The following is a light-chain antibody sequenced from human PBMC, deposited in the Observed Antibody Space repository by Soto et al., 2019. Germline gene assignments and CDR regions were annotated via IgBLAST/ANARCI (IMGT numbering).Light chain of an antibody. CDR2: EVS. CDR1: RRDVGGYNY. CDR3: TSHAGSNNYV. V-gene: IGLV2-8*01. Sequence: QSALTQPPSASGSPGQSVAISCTGSRRDVGGYNYVSWYQQHPGKAPKLIISEVSKRPSGVPDRFSGSKSGNTASLTVSGLQAEDEADYYCTSHAGSNNYVFGTGTKVTVL. J-gene: IGLJ1*01.